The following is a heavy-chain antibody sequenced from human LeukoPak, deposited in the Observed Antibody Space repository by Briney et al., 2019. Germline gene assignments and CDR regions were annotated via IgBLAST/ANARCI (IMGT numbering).Heavy chain of an antibody. CDR1: GGSISSSSYY. D-gene: IGHD4-17*01. CDR2: IYYSGST. V-gene: IGHV4-39*01. CDR3: ARRGPHGDCDY. J-gene: IGHJ4*02. Sequence: SSETLSLTCTVSGGSISSSSYYWGWIRQPPGKGLEWIGSIYYSGSTYYNPSLESRVTISVDTSKNQFSLKLSSVTAADTAVYYCARRGPHGDCDYWGQGTLVTVSS.